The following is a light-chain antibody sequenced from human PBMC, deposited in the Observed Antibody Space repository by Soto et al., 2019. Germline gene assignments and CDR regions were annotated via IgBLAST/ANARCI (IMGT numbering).Light chain of an antibody. J-gene: IGKJ5*01. V-gene: IGKV2D-29*02. Sequence: DVLMTQTPLSLSVAPGQPASTSCKSSQSLLHITGETFLFWYLQKPGQSPQLLIYEVSTRVSGVPDRFSGSGSGTDFTLEISRVETDDVGIYYCMQSTQLPPTFGQGTRLEIK. CDR3: MQSTQLPPT. CDR1: QSLLHITGETF. CDR2: EVS.